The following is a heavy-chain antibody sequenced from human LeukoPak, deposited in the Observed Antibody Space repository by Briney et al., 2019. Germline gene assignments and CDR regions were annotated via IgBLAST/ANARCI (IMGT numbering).Heavy chain of an antibody. D-gene: IGHD3-3*01. CDR2: FYYSGNT. CDR3: ARGEHVLRFLEWLLTFDP. CDR1: GGSISSSSYY. Sequence: ASETLSLTCTVSGGSISSSSYYWGWIRQPPGKGLDWIGSFYYSGNTNYNPSLKSRVTISVDTSKNQFSLKLSSVTAADTAVYYCARGEHVLRFLEWLLTFDPWGQGTLVTVSS. V-gene: IGHV4-39*07. J-gene: IGHJ5*02.